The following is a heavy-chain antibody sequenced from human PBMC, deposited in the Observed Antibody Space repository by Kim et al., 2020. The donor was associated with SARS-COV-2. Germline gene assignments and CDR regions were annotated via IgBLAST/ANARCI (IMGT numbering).Heavy chain of an antibody. J-gene: IGHJ4*02. Sequence: AWSSTPSADSVNRRFTISRDNAKYTLYLQMNSLSGEDTAVYYCARLDRCYWGQGILVTVSS. CDR3: ARLDRCY. V-gene: IGHV3-74*01. CDR2: AWSST. D-gene: IGHD3-3*01.